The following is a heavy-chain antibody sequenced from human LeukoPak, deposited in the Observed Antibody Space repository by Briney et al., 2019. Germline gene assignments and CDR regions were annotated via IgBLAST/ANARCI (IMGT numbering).Heavy chain of an antibody. CDR3: VRTYGSSGLGYFDL. Sequence: KPSETLSLTCTVSGGSISSYYWSWIRQPPGKGLEWIGYIYYSESTNYSPSLKSRLTISVDTSKNQFSLKLSSVTAADPAVYYCVRTYGSSGLGYFDLWGRGTLVTVSS. CDR1: GGSISSYY. CDR2: IYYSEST. J-gene: IGHJ2*01. D-gene: IGHD6-13*01. V-gene: IGHV4-59*01.